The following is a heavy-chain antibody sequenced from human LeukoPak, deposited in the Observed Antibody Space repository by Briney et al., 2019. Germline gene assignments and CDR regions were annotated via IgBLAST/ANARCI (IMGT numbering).Heavy chain of an antibody. V-gene: IGHV4-39*01. CDR2: IYYSGST. J-gene: IGHJ4*02. Sequence: SETLSLTCTVSGGSISSNYWGWIRQPPGKGLEWIGSIYYSGSTYYNPSLKSRVTISVDTSKNQFSLKLSSVTAADTAVYYCAKYVRLGARGYYFDYWGQGTLVSVSS. CDR3: AKYVRLGARGYYFDY. CDR1: GGSISSNY. D-gene: IGHD1-26*01.